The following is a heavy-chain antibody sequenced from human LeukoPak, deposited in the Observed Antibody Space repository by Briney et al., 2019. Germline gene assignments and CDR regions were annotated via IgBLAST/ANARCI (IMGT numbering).Heavy chain of an antibody. V-gene: IGHV3-66*01. Sequence: GGSLRLSCAVSGFTVSSNYMSWVRQAPGKGLEWVLITYSGGSTYYADSVKGRFTISRDNSKNTLYLQMNSLRAEDTAVYYCARFPFGHYYDSSGYYLFDYWGQGTLVTVSS. CDR1: GFTVSSNY. CDR2: TYSGGST. CDR3: ARFPFGHYYDSSGYYLFDY. J-gene: IGHJ4*02. D-gene: IGHD3-22*01.